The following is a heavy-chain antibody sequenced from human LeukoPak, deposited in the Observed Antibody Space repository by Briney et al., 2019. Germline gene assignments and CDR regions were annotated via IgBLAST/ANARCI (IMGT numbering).Heavy chain of an antibody. CDR1: GGSFSVYH. CDR2: INHSGST. V-gene: IGHV4-34*01. Sequence: SETLSLTCAFYGGSFSVYHWSWLRQPPGKGLEWIGEINHSGSTNYNPSLKSRVTISVDTSKNPFSLTLSSVTAAGPAVYYFARGLGSSKACLDFWGQGTLVTVSS. CDR3: ARGLGSSKACLDF. J-gene: IGHJ4*02. D-gene: IGHD3-16*01.